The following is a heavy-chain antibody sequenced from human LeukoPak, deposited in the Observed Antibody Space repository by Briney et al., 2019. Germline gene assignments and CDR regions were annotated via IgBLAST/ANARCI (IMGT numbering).Heavy chain of an antibody. V-gene: IGHV4-38-2*01. Sequence: SETLSLTCAVSGYSISSGYYWGWIRQPPGKGLEWIGSIYHSGSTNYNPSLKSRVTISVDTSKNQFSLKLSSVTAADTAVYYCAVTMIVAPWFDPWGQGTLVTVSS. J-gene: IGHJ5*02. CDR2: IYHSGST. CDR1: GYSISSGYY. D-gene: IGHD3-22*01. CDR3: AVTMIVAPWFDP.